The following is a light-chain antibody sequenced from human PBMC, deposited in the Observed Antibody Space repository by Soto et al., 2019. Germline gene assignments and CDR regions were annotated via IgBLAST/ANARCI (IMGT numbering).Light chain of an antibody. CDR2: ATF. CDR3: QQTYNKRT. J-gene: IGKJ2*01. V-gene: IGKV1-39*01. CDR1: QPIISY. Sequence: DIQMTQSPSSLSASVGDRVTITCRASQPIISYLNWYQQRPGKAPRLLIYATFSLHSGVPSRFSGNGSGTEFTLTINSLQPEDVETYYCQQTYNKRTFGQGTKVEIK.